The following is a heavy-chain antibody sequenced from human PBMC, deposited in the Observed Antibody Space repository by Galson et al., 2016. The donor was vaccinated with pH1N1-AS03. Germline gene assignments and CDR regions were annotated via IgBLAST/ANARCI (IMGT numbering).Heavy chain of an antibody. V-gene: IGHV5-51*01. CDR2: IYPADSDT. J-gene: IGHJ4*02. Sequence: QSGAEVKKSGESLRISCQTSGYNFNAYWIAWVRQMPGKDLEWMGIIYPADSDTRYSPSFQGQVTISVDKSIWTAYLQWSSPKASDSAMYYCARHPNSTGGGDYWGQGTLVTVSS. CDR3: ARHPNSTGGGDY. D-gene: IGHD2/OR15-2a*01. CDR1: GYNFNAYW.